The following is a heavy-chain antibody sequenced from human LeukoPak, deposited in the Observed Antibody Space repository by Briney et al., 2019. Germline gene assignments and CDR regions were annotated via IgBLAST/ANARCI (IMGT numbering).Heavy chain of an antibody. CDR3: ARTNGYPNYYFDY. Sequence: PSETLSLTCTVSGGSINNYYWSWIRQPAGKGLEWIGRIYTSGSTNYNPSLKSRVTISVDTSKSQFSLKLSSVTAADTAVYYCARTNGYPNYYFDYWGQGTLVTVSS. CDR1: GGSINNYY. D-gene: IGHD1-1*01. J-gene: IGHJ4*02. V-gene: IGHV4-4*07. CDR2: IYTSGST.